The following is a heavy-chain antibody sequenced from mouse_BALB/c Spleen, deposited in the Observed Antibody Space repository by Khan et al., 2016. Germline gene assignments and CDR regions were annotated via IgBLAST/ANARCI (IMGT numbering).Heavy chain of an antibody. D-gene: IGHD2-14*01. CDR1: GYSITSDYA. J-gene: IGHJ3*01. CDR3: ARNGNRYERTWFAY. CDR2: ISYSGST. V-gene: IGHV3-2*02. Sequence: EVQLVESGPGLVKPSQSLSLTCTVTGYSITSDYAWNWIRQFPGNKLEWTGHISYSGSTSYNPSLKSRISITRDTSKNQFFLQMNSVTTEDTATYYCARNGNRYERTWFAYWGQGTLVTVSA.